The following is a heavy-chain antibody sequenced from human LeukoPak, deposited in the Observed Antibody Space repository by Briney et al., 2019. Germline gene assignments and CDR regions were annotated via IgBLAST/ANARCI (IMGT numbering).Heavy chain of an antibody. CDR2: IYSGGST. CDR1: GFTVSSNY. CDR3: ARVSSGLSMDV. Sequence: GGSLRLSCAASGFTVSSNYMSWVRQAPGRGLEWVSVIYSGGSTYYADSVKGRLTISRDNAKNSLYLQMNSLRAEDTAVYYCARVSSGLSMDVWAQGTTVTVSS. J-gene: IGHJ6*02. V-gene: IGHV3-66*01. D-gene: IGHD3-16*01.